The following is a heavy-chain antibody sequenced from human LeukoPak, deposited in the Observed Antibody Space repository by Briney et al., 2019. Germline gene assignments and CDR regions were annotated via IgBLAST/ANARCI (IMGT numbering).Heavy chain of an antibody. J-gene: IGHJ5*02. CDR1: GFTFSEAW. V-gene: IGHV3-15*01. Sequence: GGSLRPSCAASGFTFSEAWMTWVRQPPGKGLEWVGRVKRKIDGGTADYNAPVKGRFTISRDDSKSTLYLQLTSLKTEDTGVYYCTTDYTETTSWGRGTLVTVSA. CDR3: TTDYTETTS. CDR2: VKRKIDGGTA. D-gene: IGHD1-1*01.